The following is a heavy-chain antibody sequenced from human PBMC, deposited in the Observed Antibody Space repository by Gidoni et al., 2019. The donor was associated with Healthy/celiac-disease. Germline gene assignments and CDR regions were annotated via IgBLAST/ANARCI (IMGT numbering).Heavy chain of an antibody. Sequence: VQLVQSGAEVKKPGSSVTVSCKASGYTFTGYYMHWVRQAPGQGLEWMGWINPNSGGTNYAQKFQGRVTMTRDTSISTAYMELSRLRSDDTAVYYCARGPNSSSWYSGWFDPWGQGTLVTVSS. CDR2: INPNSGGT. J-gene: IGHJ5*02. CDR1: GYTFTGYY. D-gene: IGHD6-13*01. V-gene: IGHV1-2*02. CDR3: ARGPNSSSWYSGWFDP.